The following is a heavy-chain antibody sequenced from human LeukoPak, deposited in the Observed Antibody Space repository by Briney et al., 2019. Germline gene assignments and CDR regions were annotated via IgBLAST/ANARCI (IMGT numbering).Heavy chain of an antibody. V-gene: IGHV4-59*01. CDR1: GGSISSYY. D-gene: IGHD6-13*01. Sequence: SETPSLTCTVSGGSISSYYWSWIRQPPGKGLEWIGYIYYSGSTNYNPSLKSRVTISVDTSKNQFSLKLSSVTAADTAVYYCARGAGYSSSFFDYWGQGTLVTVSS. J-gene: IGHJ4*02. CDR2: IYYSGST. CDR3: ARGAGYSSSFFDY.